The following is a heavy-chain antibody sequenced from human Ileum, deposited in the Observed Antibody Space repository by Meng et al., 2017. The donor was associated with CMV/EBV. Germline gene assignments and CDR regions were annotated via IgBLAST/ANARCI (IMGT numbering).Heavy chain of an antibody. CDR3: ATAGNYYFGN. CDR1: GFSFSNSW. V-gene: IGHV3-74*01. D-gene: IGHD1-14*01. J-gene: IGHJ4*02. CDR2: MNSDGTTI. Sequence: GGSLRLSCAASGFSFSNSWMHWVRQAPGKGLVWVSRMNSDGTTINYADSVRGRFTISRDNAKNTLYLQMNSLRDEDTDVYYCATAGNYYFGNWGQGTLVTVSS.